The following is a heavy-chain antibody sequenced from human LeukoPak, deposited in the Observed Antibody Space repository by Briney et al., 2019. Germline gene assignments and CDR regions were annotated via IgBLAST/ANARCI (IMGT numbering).Heavy chain of an antibody. J-gene: IGHJ6*02. CDR1: GYSISSGGYY. D-gene: IGHD6-13*01. Sequence: SETLSLTCSVSGYSISSGGYYWSWIRQHPGKGLEWLGYIYYSGSTYYNPSLKSRVTISVDTSKNQFSLKLSSVTAADTAVYYCARGGIAAAGAYYYYGMDVWGQGTTVTVSS. CDR3: ARGGIAAAGAYYYYGMDV. CDR2: IYYSGST. V-gene: IGHV4-31*03.